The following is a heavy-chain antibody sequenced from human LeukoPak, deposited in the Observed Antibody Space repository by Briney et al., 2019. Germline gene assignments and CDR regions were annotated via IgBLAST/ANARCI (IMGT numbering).Heavy chain of an antibody. Sequence: SETLSLTCTVSGYSISSGYYWGWIRQPPGKGLEWIGSIYHSGSTYYNPSLRSRVTISVDTSKNQFSLKLSSVTAADTAVYYCARDGETATITGGNYFDYWGQGTLVTVSS. D-gene: IGHD5-24*01. CDR3: ARDGETATITGGNYFDY. V-gene: IGHV4-38-2*02. CDR2: IYHSGST. CDR1: GYSISSGYY. J-gene: IGHJ4*02.